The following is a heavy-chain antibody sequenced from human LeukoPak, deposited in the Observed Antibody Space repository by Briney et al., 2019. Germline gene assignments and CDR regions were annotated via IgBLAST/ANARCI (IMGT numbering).Heavy chain of an antibody. Sequence: GRSLRLSCAASGFTFDDYAMHWVRQAPGKGLEWVSGISWNSGSIVYADSVKGRFTISRDNAKNSLYLQMNSLRAEDTALYYCAKDIGYSYGYADYYYGMDVWGQGTTVTVSS. J-gene: IGHJ6*02. V-gene: IGHV3-9*01. CDR2: ISWNSGSI. D-gene: IGHD5-18*01. CDR1: GFTFDDYA. CDR3: AKDIGYSYGYADYYYGMDV.